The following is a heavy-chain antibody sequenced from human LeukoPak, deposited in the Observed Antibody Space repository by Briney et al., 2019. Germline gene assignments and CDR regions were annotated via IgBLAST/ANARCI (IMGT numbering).Heavy chain of an antibody. D-gene: IGHD3-22*01. CDR1: GGSINSYY. V-gene: IGHV4-34*01. J-gene: IGHJ4*02. CDR3: ASGESPKYYYDSSGYTDY. CDR2: VNHSGST. Sequence: SETLSLTCTVSGGSINSYYWSWIRQPPGKGLEWIGEVNHSGSTNYNPSLKSRVTISVDTSENQFSLKLSSVTAADTAVYYCASGESPKYYYDSSGYTDYWGQGTLVTVSS.